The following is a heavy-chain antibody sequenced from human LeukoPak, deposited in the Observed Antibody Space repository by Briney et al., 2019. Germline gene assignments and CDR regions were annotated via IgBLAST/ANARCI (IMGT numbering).Heavy chain of an antibody. CDR2: ISYDGSNK. D-gene: IGHD2-21*02. J-gene: IGHJ3*02. CDR3: TRGCGGDCYSAALDAFDI. Sequence: GRSLRLSCAASGFTFSSYGMHWVRQAPGKGLEWVAVISYDGSNKYYADSVKGRFTISRDNSKNTLYLQMNSLRAEDTAVYYCTRGCGGDCYSAALDAFDIWGQGTMVTVSS. CDR1: GFTFSSYG. V-gene: IGHV3-30*03.